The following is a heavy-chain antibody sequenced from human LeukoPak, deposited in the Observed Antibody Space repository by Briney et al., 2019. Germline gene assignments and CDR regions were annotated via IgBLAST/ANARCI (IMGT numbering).Heavy chain of an antibody. CDR1: GGSISSYY. J-gene: IGHJ5*02. CDR2: IYYSGST. Sequence: SETLSLTCTVSGGSISSYYWSWIRQPPGKGLEWIGYIYYSGSTTYNPSLKSRVTISVDTSKNQFSLKLTSVTAADTAVYYCARGGFLDPFDPWGQGTLVTVSS. CDR3: ARGGFLDPFDP. V-gene: IGHV4-59*01. D-gene: IGHD1-1*01.